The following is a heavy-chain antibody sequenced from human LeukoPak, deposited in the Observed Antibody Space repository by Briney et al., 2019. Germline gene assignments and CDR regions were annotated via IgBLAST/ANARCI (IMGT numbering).Heavy chain of an antibody. CDR1: GFIFSDFG. CDR3: ARDLCSTTSCLDY. J-gene: IGHJ4*02. D-gene: IGHD2-2*01. CDR2: IWYDATKK. V-gene: IGHV3-33*01. Sequence: GGSLRLSCAASGFIFSDFGMHWVRHAPGRGLEWVAVIWYDATKKYYADSVKGRFTISRDDSKNTVHLQMNSLRPEDTAIYYCARDLCSTTSCLDYWGQGTLVTVSS.